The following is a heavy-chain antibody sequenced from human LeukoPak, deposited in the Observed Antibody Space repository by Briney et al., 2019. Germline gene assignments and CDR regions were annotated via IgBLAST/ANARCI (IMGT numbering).Heavy chain of an antibody. J-gene: IGHJ4*02. CDR3: ARGITTPDY. CDR1: GFTFSSYE. CDR2: ISSSGSTI. V-gene: IGHV3-48*03. Sequence: GGSLRLSCAASGFTFSSYEMNWVRQAPGKGLEWVSYISSSGSTIYYADSVKGRFTISRDNAKNSLYLQMNSLRAEDTAIYYCARGITTPDYWGQGTLVIVSS. D-gene: IGHD1-20*01.